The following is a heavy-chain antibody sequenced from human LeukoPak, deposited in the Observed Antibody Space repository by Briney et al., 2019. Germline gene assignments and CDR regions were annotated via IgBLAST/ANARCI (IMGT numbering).Heavy chain of an antibody. CDR2: INSDDGST. J-gene: IGHJ3*02. D-gene: IGHD2-15*01. CDR3: LVILTEPTSPSPDGLDI. CDR1: GFTFSSYW. Sequence: GGSLRLSCAASGFTFSSYWMHWVRQAPGKGLVWVSRINSDDGSTSYADSVRGRFTISRDNAKKTLYLQMNSLRVEDTAVYYCLVILTEPTSPSPDGLDIWGQGTMVTVSS. V-gene: IGHV3-74*01.